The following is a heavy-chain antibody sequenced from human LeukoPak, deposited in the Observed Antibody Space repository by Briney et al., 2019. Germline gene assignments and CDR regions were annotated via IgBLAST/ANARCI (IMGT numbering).Heavy chain of an antibody. V-gene: IGHV3-74*01. CDR3: GRDLNAQVDC. J-gene: IGHJ4*02. Sequence: PGGSLRLSCAASGFTFSSYWMHWVRQAPGKGLVWVSRINTDGSFTRYADSVKGRFTISRDNAKNTLYLQMNSLRAEDTAVYYGGRDLNAQVDCWGQGTLVTVSS. CDR2: INTDGSFT. CDR1: GFTFSSYW.